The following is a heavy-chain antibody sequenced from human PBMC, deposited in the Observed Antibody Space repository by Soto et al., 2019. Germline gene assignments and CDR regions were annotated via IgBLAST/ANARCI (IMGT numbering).Heavy chain of an antibody. CDR2: ISYDGSNK. V-gene: IGHV3-30-3*01. CDR1: GFTFNNYA. D-gene: IGHD2-2*01. CDR3: ARGPSVYCSSTSCSPFDP. J-gene: IGHJ5*02. Sequence: QVQLVESGGGVVQPGRSLRLSCVASGFTFNNYAVHWVRQAPGKGLERVAVISYDGSNKYYTDSVKGRFTISRDNSKSTLYLQMNSLRPEDTAVYYCARGPSVYCSSTSCSPFDPWGQGTLVTVSS.